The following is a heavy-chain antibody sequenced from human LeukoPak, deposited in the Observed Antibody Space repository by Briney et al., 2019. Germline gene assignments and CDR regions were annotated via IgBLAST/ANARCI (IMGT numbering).Heavy chain of an antibody. CDR1: GGSISSSSYY. D-gene: IGHD3-10*01. J-gene: IGHJ5*02. CDR3: ARHNLRGYYYGSGSRNNWFDP. V-gene: IGHV4-39*01. Sequence: SETLSLTCTVSGGSISSSSYYWGWIRQPPGKGLEWIGSIYYSGSTYYNPSLKSRVTISVDTSKNQFSLKLSSVTAADTAVYYCARHNLRGYYYGSGSRNNWFDPWGQGTLVTVSS. CDR2: IYYSGST.